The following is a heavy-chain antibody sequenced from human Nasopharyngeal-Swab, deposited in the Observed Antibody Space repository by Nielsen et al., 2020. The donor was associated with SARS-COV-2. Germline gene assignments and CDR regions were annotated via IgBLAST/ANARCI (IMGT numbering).Heavy chain of an antibody. Sequence: WVRQAPGQRLEWMGWINAGNGNTKYSQKFQGRVTITRDTSASTAYMELSSLRSEDTAVYYCARAGMGRGFDYWGQGTLVPSPQ. D-gene: IGHD3-10*01. J-gene: IGHJ4*02. CDR2: INAGNGNT. CDR3: ARAGMGRGFDY. V-gene: IGHV1-3*01.